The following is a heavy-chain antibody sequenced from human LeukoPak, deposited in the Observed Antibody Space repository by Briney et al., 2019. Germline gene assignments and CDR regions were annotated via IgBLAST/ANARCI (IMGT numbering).Heavy chain of an antibody. V-gene: IGHV4-38-2*01. CDR1: GYSISSGYY. CDR3: ARRHDYDILTGYYHWYFDL. D-gene: IGHD3-9*01. J-gene: IGHJ2*01. Sequence: KPSETLSLTCAVSGYSISSGYYWGWIRPAPGKGREWIGIIYHSGSTYYNPSLKRGVTISGETNKNHFSLKLISVTAADTAVYYCARRHDYDILTGYYHWYFDLWGRGTLVTVSS. CDR2: IYHSGST.